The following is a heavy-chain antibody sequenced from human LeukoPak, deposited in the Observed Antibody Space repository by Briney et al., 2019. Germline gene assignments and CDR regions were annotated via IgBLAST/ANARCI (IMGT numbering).Heavy chain of an antibody. CDR1: GFTFNNYG. CDR3: AKDWSVEQWLPQLDY. J-gene: IGHJ4*02. D-gene: IGHD6-19*01. CDR2: IRYNGNNQ. V-gene: IGHV3-30*02. Sequence: GGSLRLSCAASGFTFNNYGMHWVRQAPGKGLEWVAFIRYNGNNQYYADSVKGRFTISRDNSKNTLYLQMNSLKGDDTAVYYCAKDWSVEQWLPQLDYWGQGTLVTVSS.